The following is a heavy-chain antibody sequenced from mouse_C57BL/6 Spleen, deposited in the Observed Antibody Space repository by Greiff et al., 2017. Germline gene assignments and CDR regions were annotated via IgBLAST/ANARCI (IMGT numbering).Heavy chain of an antibody. CDR1: GFTFSSYA. CDR2: ISDGGSYT. CDR3: AREQGGLGRGYFDV. Sequence: DVKLVESGGGLVKPGGSLKLSCAASGFTFSSYAMSWVRQTPEKRLEWVATISDGGSYTYYPDNVKGRFTISRDNAKNNLYLQMSHLKSEDTAMYYCAREQGGLGRGYFDVWGTGTTVTVSS. V-gene: IGHV5-4*01. D-gene: IGHD4-1*01. J-gene: IGHJ1*03.